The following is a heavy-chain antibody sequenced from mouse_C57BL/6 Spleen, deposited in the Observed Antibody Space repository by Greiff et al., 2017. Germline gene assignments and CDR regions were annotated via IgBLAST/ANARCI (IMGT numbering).Heavy chain of an antibody. J-gene: IGHJ1*03. CDR2: IDPADSYT. CDR3: SYWYFDV. Sequence: VQLQQPGAELVRPGTSVKLSCKASGYTFTSYWLHWVKQRPGQGLEWIGVIDPADSYTNYNQKFKGKATLTVDTSSSTAYMQLSSLTSEDSAVYYGSYWYFDVWGTGTTVTVSS. V-gene: IGHV1-59*01. CDR1: GYTFTSYW.